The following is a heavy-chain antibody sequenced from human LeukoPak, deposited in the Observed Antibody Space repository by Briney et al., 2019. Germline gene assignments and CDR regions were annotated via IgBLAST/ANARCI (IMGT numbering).Heavy chain of an antibody. Sequence: PSETLSLTCTVSGGSISSYYWGWIRQPPGKGLEWIGYIYNSGNTNYNPSLKSRVTISVDTSKNLFSLKLSSVTAADTAVYYCARDHPYNLAGAFDVWGQGTLVTVSS. V-gene: IGHV4-59*01. CDR1: GGSISSYY. J-gene: IGHJ3*01. D-gene: IGHD1-20*01. CDR3: ARDHPYNLAGAFDV. CDR2: IYNSGNT.